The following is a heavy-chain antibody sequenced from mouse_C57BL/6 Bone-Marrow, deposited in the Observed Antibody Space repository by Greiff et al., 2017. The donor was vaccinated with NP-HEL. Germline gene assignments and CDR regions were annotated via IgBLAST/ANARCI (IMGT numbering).Heavy chain of an antibody. CDR1: GYTFTDYE. D-gene: IGHD1-1*01. V-gene: IGHV1-15*01. Sequence: QVQLKESGAELVRPGASVTLSCKASGYTFTDYEMHWVKQTPVHGLEWIGAIDPETGGTAYNQKFKGKAILTADTSSSTAYMELRSLTSEDSAVYYCTRDYSWFAYWGQGTLVTVSA. J-gene: IGHJ3*01. CDR3: TRDYSWFAY. CDR2: IDPETGGT.